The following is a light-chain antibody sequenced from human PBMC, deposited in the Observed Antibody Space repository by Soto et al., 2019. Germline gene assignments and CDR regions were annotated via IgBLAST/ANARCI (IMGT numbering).Light chain of an antibody. CDR3: CSYAGDSTWV. CDR1: SNDVGSYNV. Sequence: QSALTQPASVSGSPGQSITISCTGTSNDVGSYNVVSWYQQHPGKAPKLLIYEVNKRPSGVSNRFSGSKSGNTASLTISGLPAEDEGDYHCCSYAGDSTWVFGGGTKVTVL. J-gene: IGLJ3*02. CDR2: EVN. V-gene: IGLV2-23*02.